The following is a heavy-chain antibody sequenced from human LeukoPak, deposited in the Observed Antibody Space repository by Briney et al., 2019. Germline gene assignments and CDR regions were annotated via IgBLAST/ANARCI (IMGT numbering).Heavy chain of an antibody. V-gene: IGHV3-23*01. J-gene: IGHJ6*02. D-gene: IGHD3-3*01. CDR3: ANLEPFFGVVTSYYYGMDV. CDR2: ISGRGGST. Sequence: GGSLRLSCAASGFTFSSYAMSWVRQAPGKGLEWVSAISGRGGSTYYADSVKGRFTISRDNSKNTLYLQMNSLRAEDTAVYYCANLEPFFGVVTSYYYGMDVWAKGPRSPSP. CDR1: GFTFSSYA.